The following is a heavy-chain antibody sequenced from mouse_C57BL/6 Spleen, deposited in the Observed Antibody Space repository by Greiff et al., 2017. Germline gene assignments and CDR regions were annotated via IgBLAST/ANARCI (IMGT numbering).Heavy chain of an antibody. V-gene: IGHV1-18*01. D-gene: IGHD2-2*01. CDR1: GYTFTDYN. CDR3: ARKLWFVYWYFDV. J-gene: IGHJ1*03. CDR2: INPNNGGT. Sequence: EVQLQQSGPELVKPGASVKIPCKASGYTFTDYNMDWVKQSHGKSLEWIGDINPNNGGTIYNQKFKGKATLTVDKSSSTAYMELRSLTSEDTAVYYCARKLWFVYWYFDVWGTGTTVTVSS.